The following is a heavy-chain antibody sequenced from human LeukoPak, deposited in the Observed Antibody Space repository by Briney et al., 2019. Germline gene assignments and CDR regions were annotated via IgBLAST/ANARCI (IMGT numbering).Heavy chain of an antibody. D-gene: IGHD6-13*01. CDR3: ARTGGSSWYDY. CDR2: INPNSGGT. V-gene: IGHV1-18*01. CDR1: GYTFTSYG. J-gene: IGHJ4*02. Sequence: ASVKVSCKASGYTFTSYGISWVRQAPGQGLEWMGWINPNSGGTNYAQKFQGRVTMTRDTSTSTVYMELSSLRSEDTAVYYCARTGGSSWYDYWGQGTLVTVSS.